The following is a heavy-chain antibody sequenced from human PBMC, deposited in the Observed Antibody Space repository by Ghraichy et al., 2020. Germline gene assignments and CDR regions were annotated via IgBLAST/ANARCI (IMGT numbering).Heavy chain of an antibody. CDR3: VKPRRGIVVVTDYFDY. CDR2: ISSNGGST. J-gene: IGHJ4*02. D-gene: IGHD2-21*02. V-gene: IGHV3-64D*06. CDR1: GFTFSSYA. Sequence: GGSLRLSCSASGFTFSSYAMHWVRQAPGKGLEYVSAISSNGGSTYYADSVKGRFTISRDNSKNTLYLQMSSLRAEDTAVYYCVKPRRGIVVVTDYFDYWGQGTLVTVSS.